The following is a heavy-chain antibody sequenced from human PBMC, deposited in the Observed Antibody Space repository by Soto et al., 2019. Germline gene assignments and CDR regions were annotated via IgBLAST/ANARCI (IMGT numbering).Heavy chain of an antibody. J-gene: IGHJ6*02. CDR1: GYTFTSCG. CDR3: ARHYGDNYYYYGMDV. V-gene: IGHV1-18*04. CDR2: ISAYNGNT. D-gene: IGHD4-17*01. Sequence: ASVKVSCKASGYTFTSCGISWVRQAPGQGLEWMGWISAYNGNTNYAQKLQGRVTMTTDTSTSTAYMELRSLRSDDTAVYYCARHYGDNYYYYGMDVWGQGTTVTVSS.